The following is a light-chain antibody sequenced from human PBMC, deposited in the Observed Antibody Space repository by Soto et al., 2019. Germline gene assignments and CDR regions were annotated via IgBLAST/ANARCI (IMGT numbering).Light chain of an antibody. Sequence: QSVLTQSPSASASLGASVKLTCTLSSEHSNYAIAWHQQRPQKGPRFLMRVNRDGSHRKGDGIPDRFSGSISGAERYLSISSLQSEDEADYYCQTWGPGIRVFGGGTKLTVL. V-gene: IGLV4-69*01. CDR3: QTWGPGIRV. J-gene: IGLJ3*02. CDR2: VNRDGSH. CDR1: SEHSNYA.